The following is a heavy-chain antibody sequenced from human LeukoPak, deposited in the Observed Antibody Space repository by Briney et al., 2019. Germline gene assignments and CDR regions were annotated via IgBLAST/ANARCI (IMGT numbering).Heavy chain of an antibody. CDR1: GFTFSSHS. D-gene: IGHD2-15*01. CDR3: VRDGVSWSRDY. V-gene: IGHV3-21*01. J-gene: IGHJ4*02. Sequence: RSGGSLRLSCAASGFTFSSHSMDWVRQAPGEGLEWVSSIYGDKTLYADSVKGRFTISRDNARNSLYLQMHSLRAEDTALYYCVRDGVSWSRDYWGQGTLVTVSS. CDR2: IYGDKT.